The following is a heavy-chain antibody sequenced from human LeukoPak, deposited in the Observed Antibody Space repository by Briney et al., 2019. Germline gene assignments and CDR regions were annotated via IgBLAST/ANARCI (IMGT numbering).Heavy chain of an antibody. CDR2: IYHSGST. V-gene: IGHV4-4*02. D-gene: IGHD4-23*01. CDR3: ARDLLNEGNHLDY. CDR1: GGSISSNNW. J-gene: IGHJ4*02. Sequence: SGTLSLTCAVSGGSISSNNWWTWVRQPPGKGLEWIGEIYHSGSTNYNPSLKSRVTISVDKSKNQFFLKLSSVTAADTAVYYCARDLLNEGNHLDYWGQGTLVTVSS.